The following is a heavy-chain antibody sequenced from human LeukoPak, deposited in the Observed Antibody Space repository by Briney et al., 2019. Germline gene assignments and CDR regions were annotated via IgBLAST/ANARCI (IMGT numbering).Heavy chain of an antibody. CDR1: GFTFSSYG. CDR3: AKIVVVAATIDY. D-gene: IGHD2-15*01. CDR2: ISYDGSNK. Sequence: PGGSLRLSCAASGFTFSSYGMHWVRQAPGKGLEWVAVISYDGSNKYCADSVKGRFTISRDNSKNTLYLQMNSLRAEDTAVYYCAKIVVVAATIDYWGQGTLVTVSS. J-gene: IGHJ4*02. V-gene: IGHV3-30*18.